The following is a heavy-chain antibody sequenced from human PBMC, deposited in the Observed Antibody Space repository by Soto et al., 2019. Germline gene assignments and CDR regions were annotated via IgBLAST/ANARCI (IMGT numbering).Heavy chain of an antibody. CDR1: GGTFSSYT. D-gene: IGHD3-16*01. Sequence: QVQLVHSGAEVKKPGSSVKVSCKASGGTFSSYTISWVRQAPGQGLEWMGRIIPILGIANYAQKFQGRVTITADKSTSTAYMERSSLRSEDTAVYYCAREGVGDHRHYFDYWGQGTLVTVSS. V-gene: IGHV1-69*04. CDR3: AREGVGDHRHYFDY. J-gene: IGHJ4*02. CDR2: IIPILGIA.